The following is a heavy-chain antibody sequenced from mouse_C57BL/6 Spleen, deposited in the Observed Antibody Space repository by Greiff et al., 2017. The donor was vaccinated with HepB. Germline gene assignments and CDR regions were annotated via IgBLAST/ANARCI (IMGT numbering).Heavy chain of an antibody. J-gene: IGHJ4*01. CDR2: IDPEDGET. V-gene: IGHV14-2*01. CDR1: GFNIKDYY. CDR3: ARSDNGNWAMDY. Sequence: VQLQQSGAELVKPGASVKLSCTASGFNIKDYYMHWVKQRTEQGLEWIGRIDPEDGETKSAPKFPGKATITADTSSNTAYLQLSSLTSEDTAVYYCARSDNGNWAMDYWGQGTSVTVSS. D-gene: IGHD2-1*01.